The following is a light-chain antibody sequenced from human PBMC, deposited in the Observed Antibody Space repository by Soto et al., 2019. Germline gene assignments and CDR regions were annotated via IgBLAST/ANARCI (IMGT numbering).Light chain of an antibody. CDR1: QSVSNN. J-gene: IGKJ1*01. CDR2: DAS. V-gene: IGKV3-15*01. CDR3: QQYNNWPQWT. Sequence: ILMTQSPATLSVSPGERATLSCRASQSVSNNLVWYQQKPGQAPRLLIYDASTRATGIPARFSGSGSGTEFTLTITGLQSEDFAVYYCQQYNNWPQWTFGQGTKVEIK.